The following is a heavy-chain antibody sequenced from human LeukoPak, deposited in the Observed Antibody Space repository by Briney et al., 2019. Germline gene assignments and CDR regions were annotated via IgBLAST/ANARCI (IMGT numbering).Heavy chain of an antibody. J-gene: IGHJ4*02. CDR1: GFTFSSYS. Sequence: GGSLRLSCAASGFTFSSYSMNWVRQAPGKGLEWVSSISSSSSYIYYADSVKGRFTISRDNAKNSLYLQMNSLRAEDTAVYYCATLPEIWFGELIDYWGQGTLVTVSS. CDR2: ISSSSSYI. CDR3: ATLPEIWFGELIDY. D-gene: IGHD3-10*01. V-gene: IGHV3-21*01.